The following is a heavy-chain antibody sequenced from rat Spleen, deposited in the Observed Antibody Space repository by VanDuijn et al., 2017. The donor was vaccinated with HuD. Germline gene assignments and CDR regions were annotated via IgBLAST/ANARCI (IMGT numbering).Heavy chain of an antibody. CDR1: GFTFSDYY. J-gene: IGHJ3*01. D-gene: IGHD1-11*01. CDR2: ISYEGSTT. CDR3: TRDRYGGSAYNWFAY. Sequence: EVQLVESGGGLVQPGRSMKLSCVASGFTFSDYYMAWVRQAPRKGLEWVASISYEGSTTYYGDSVKGRFTISRDNAKNTLYLQMNSLRSEDTATYYCTRDRYGGSAYNWFAYWGQGTLVTVSS. V-gene: IGHV5-22*01.